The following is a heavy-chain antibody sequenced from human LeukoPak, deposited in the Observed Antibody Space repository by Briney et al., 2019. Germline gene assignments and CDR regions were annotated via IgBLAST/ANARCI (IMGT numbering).Heavy chain of an antibody. D-gene: IGHD5-24*01. Sequence: GGTLRLSCATSGFIFSHHGMNWVRQAPGKGLEWVSGIRADAVTTYYADSVKGRFIISRENSKNTVYLQMNSLSAEDAAVYYCVKDDGWVQYANWGQGTLVTVSS. CDR1: GFIFSHHG. CDR3: VKDDGWVQYAN. CDR2: IRADAVTT. V-gene: IGHV3-23*01. J-gene: IGHJ4*02.